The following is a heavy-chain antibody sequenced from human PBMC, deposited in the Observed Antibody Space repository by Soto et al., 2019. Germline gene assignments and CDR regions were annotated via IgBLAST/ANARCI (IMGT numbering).Heavy chain of an antibody. CDR1: GGTFSSYA. CDR2: IIPIFGTA. J-gene: IGHJ2*01. CDR3: ARGVVVAATPGLDWYFDL. D-gene: IGHD2-15*01. Sequence: QVQLVQSGAEVKKPGSSVKVSCKASGGTFSSYAISWVRQAPGQGLEWMGGIIPIFGTANYAQKFQGRVTITAEESARTAYMELSSLRSEGTAVYYCARGVVVAATPGLDWYFDLWGRGTLVTVSS. V-gene: IGHV1-69*12.